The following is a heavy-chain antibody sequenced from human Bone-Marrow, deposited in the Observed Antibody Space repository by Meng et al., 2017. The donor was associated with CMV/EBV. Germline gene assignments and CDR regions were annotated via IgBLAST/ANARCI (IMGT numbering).Heavy chain of an antibody. D-gene: IGHD2-2*01. J-gene: IGHJ4*02. CDR1: GGTFSSYT. V-gene: IGHV1-69*02. Sequence: SVKVSCKASGGTFSSYTISWVRQAPGQGLEWMGRIIPILGIANYAQKFQGRVTITADKSTSTAYMELSSLRSEDTAVYYCATSKDEYQLLRPHYFDDWGQGTLVTVSS. CDR2: IIPILGIA. CDR3: ATSKDEYQLLRPHYFDD.